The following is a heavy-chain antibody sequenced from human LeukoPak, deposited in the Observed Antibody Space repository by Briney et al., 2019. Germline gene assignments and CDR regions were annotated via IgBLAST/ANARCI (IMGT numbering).Heavy chain of an antibody. CDR3: ATIEAVRFHY. CDR1: GFTFSSHW. Sequence: GRSLRLSCAASGFTFSSHWMSWVRQAPGKGLEWVANLKQDGSEKYYLDSVKGRFTISRDNAKNSVYLQMNSLRGEDTAVYYCATIEAVRFHYWGQGTLVTVSS. V-gene: IGHV3-7*01. CDR2: LKQDGSEK. D-gene: IGHD6-19*01. J-gene: IGHJ4*02.